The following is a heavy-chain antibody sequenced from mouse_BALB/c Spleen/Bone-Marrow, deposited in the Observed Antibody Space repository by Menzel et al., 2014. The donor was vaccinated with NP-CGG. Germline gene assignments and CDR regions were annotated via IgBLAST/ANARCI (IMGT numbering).Heavy chain of an antibody. D-gene: IGHD1-2*01. CDR1: GFNIKDTY. J-gene: IGHJ2*01. CDR3: ARYRLGTYFDY. V-gene: IGHV14-3*02. CDR2: IDPANGST. Sequence: EVQLQQSGAELVKPGASVKLSCTASGFNIKDTYMHWVKQRPEQGLEWIGRIDPANGSTKYDPKFQGKATITADTSSNTAYLQLSSLTSEDTAVYYCARYRLGTYFDYWGQGTTLPVSS.